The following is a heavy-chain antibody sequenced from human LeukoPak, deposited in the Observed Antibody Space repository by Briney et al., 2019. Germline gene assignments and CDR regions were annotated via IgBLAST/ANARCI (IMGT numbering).Heavy chain of an antibody. V-gene: IGHV1-2*02. D-gene: IGHD2-2*01. J-gene: IGHJ5*02. Sequence: ASVKVSCKAYGYTFRDYYMHWVRQAPGQGREWMGWINPKSGGANFAEKFQGRVTMTRDTSIRTVYMELSRVTYDDTAVYYCARGVGTSWFDPWGQGTLVTVSS. CDR1: GYTFRDYY. CDR3: ARGVGTSWFDP. CDR2: INPKSGGA.